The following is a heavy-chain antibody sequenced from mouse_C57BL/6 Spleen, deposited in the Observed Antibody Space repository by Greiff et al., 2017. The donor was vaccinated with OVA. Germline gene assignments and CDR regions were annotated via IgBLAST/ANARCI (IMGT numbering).Heavy chain of an antibody. D-gene: IGHD2-1*01. Sequence: QVQLQQPGAELVRPGSSVKLSCKASGYTFTSYWMDWVKQRPGQGLEWIGNIYPSDSETHYNQKFKDKATLTVDKSSSTAYMQLSSLTSEDSAVYYCARGDYGNFDDWGQGTTLTVSS. CDR3: ARGDYGNFDD. V-gene: IGHV1-61*01. CDR2: IYPSDSET. J-gene: IGHJ2*01. CDR1: GYTFTSYW.